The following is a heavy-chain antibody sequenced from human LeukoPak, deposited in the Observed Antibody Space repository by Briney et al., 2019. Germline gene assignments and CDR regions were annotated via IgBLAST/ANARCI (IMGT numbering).Heavy chain of an antibody. D-gene: IGHD6-13*01. CDR1: GFTFSSYA. CDR2: ISGSGNST. Sequence: GGSLRLSCAASGFTFSSYAMSWVRQAPGKGLEWVSAISGSGNSTYYADSVKGRFTISRDNSKNTLYLRMNSLRAEDTAVYYCAKRRGSSWYQDIEYWGQGTLVTVSS. CDR3: AKRRGSSWYQDIEY. J-gene: IGHJ4*02. V-gene: IGHV3-23*01.